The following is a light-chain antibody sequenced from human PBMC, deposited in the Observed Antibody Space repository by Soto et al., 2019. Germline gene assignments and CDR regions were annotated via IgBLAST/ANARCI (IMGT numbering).Light chain of an antibody. CDR3: QQSYSTPPFT. CDR2: AAS. J-gene: IGKJ3*01. Sequence: DIQMTQSPSSLSASVGDRVTITCRASQSISSYLNWYQQKPGKAPKLLIYAASSLQSGVPSRFSGSGYWRDFSITINSLQPEDFATYYGQQSYSTPPFTFGPGTKVDIK. V-gene: IGKV1-39*01. CDR1: QSISSY.